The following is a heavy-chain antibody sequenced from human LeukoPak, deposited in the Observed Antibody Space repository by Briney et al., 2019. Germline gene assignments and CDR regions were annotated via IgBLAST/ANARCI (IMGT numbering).Heavy chain of an antibody. Sequence: SETLSLTCTVSGGSISSVDYYWSWIRQPPGKGLEWIGYIYYSGSTYYNPSLKGRLTISVDTSKNHFSLKLSSVTAADTAVYYCAVRYCSTSSCYPYLDYWGQGTLVTVSS. CDR1: GGSISSVDYY. CDR2: IYYSGST. CDR3: AVRYCSTSSCYPYLDY. D-gene: IGHD2-2*01. V-gene: IGHV4-30-4*08. J-gene: IGHJ4*02.